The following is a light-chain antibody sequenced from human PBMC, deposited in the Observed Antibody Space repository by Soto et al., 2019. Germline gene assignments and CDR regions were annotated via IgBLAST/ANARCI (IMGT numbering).Light chain of an antibody. CDR1: QSISSY. CDR2: DAS. V-gene: IGKV1-5*01. Sequence: DTQMSQSPSTLSASVGDRVTITCRASQSISSYLNWYQQKPGEAPKLLIYDASSLQSGVPSRFSGSVSGTEFTLIISSLQPDDFATYYCQQYQSYWTFGQGT. CDR3: QQYQSYWT. J-gene: IGKJ1*01.